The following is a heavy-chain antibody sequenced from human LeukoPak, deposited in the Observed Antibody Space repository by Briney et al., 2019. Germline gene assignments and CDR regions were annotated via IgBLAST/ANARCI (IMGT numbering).Heavy chain of an antibody. CDR1: GYTFTGYY. J-gene: IGHJ6*03. Sequence: ASVTVSCKASGYTFTGYYMHWVRQAPGQGLEWMGWINPNSGGTNYAQKFQGRVTLTRDTSISTAYMELSRLRSDDTAVYYCAKGGEARWFGELIKTQYYYYMDVWGKGTTVTVSS. V-gene: IGHV1-2*02. CDR2: INPNSGGT. D-gene: IGHD3-10*01. CDR3: AKGGEARWFGELIKTQYYYYMDV.